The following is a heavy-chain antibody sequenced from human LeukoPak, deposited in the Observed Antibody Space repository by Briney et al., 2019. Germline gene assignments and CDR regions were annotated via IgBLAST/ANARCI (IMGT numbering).Heavy chain of an antibody. J-gene: IGHJ5*02. CDR3: ARGYGSGSYFLNWFDP. D-gene: IGHD3-10*01. V-gene: IGHV1-69*13. Sequence: ASVTVSCTASGGTFSSYAISWVRQAPGQGLEWMGGIIPIFGTANYAQKFQGRVTITADESTSTAYMELSSLRSEDTAVYYCARGYGSGSYFLNWFDPWGQGTLVTVSS. CDR1: GGTFSSYA. CDR2: IIPIFGTA.